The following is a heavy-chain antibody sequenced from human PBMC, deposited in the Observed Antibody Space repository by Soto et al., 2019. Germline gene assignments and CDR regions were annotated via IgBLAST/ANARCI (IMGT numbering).Heavy chain of an antibody. Sequence: QVQLVQSGAEVKKPGASVKVSCKTSGYTFTSHGISWVRQAPGQGLEWMGWISDFNGNTGIAQRLQGRVTLTTDTSTSSAYMELRNLRSDDTAVYYCARCIPPAVPSGMDVWGQGTTVTVSS. J-gene: IGHJ6*02. CDR1: GYTFTSHG. CDR3: ARCIPPAVPSGMDV. CDR2: ISDFNGNT. D-gene: IGHD6-13*01. V-gene: IGHV1-18*04.